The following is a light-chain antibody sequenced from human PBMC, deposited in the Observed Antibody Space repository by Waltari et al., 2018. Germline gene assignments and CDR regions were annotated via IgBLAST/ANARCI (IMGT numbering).Light chain of an antibody. CDR2: AAS. Sequence: DIQMTQSPSYLSASVGDRVTITCRASQSISSYLNWYQQKPGKAPNLLIYAASSLQSGVPSRFSGSGSGTDFTLTISSLQPEDFATYYCQQSYSTPRTFGQGTKVEIK. CDR3: QQSYSTPRT. CDR1: QSISSY. J-gene: IGKJ1*01. V-gene: IGKV1-39*01.